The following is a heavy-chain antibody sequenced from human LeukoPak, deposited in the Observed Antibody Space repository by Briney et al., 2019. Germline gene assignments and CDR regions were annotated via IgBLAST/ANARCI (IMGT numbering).Heavy chain of an antibody. V-gene: IGHV3-7*01. D-gene: IGHD6-13*01. CDR2: IKPDGSEK. CDR3: AKDHEQLGHWYFDL. Sequence: SGGSLRLSCAASGFTFSSYWMSWVRQPPGKGLEWMANIKPDGSEKYYVDSVKGRFTISRDNAENSLFLQMNSLRAEDTAVYYCAKDHEQLGHWYFDLWGRGTLVTVSS. CDR1: GFTFSSYW. J-gene: IGHJ2*01.